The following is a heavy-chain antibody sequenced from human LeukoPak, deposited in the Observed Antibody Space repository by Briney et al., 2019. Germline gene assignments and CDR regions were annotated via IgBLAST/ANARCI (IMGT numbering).Heavy chain of an antibody. CDR3: GRGYFGSGSSSGPIDY. CDR2: VSWNSGNI. D-gene: IGHD3-10*01. Sequence: GGSLRLSCEASGFTFEEYAMLWVRQPPGKGLEWVAGVSWNSGNINYADSVRGRFTSSRDNAKNSLYLQMNSLRPEDTALYYCGRGYFGSGSSSGPIDYWGQGTLVTVSS. J-gene: IGHJ4*02. CDR1: GFTFEEYA. V-gene: IGHV3-9*01.